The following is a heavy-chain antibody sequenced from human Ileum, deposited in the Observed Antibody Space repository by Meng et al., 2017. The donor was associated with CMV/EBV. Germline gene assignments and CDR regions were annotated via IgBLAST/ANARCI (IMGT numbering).Heavy chain of an antibody. CDR1: GFTFGAYE. D-gene: IGHD3-9*01. CDR2: IIITRETV. V-gene: IGHV3-48*03. J-gene: IGHJ6*02. CDR3: ARGDFTGYSCYMDV. Sequence: GESLKISCAGSGFTFGAYEMNWVRQAPGKGLEWVAHIIITRETVHYGESVKGRFTISRDNAKNSVYLQMNSLRAEDTARYYCARGDFTGYSCYMDVWGQGTPVTVSS.